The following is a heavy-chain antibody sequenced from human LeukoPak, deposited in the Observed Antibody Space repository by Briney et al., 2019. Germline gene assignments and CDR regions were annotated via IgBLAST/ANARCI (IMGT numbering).Heavy chain of an antibody. Sequence: GASVKVSCKASGGTFSSYAISWVRQAPGQGLEWMGWISAYNGNTNYAQKLQGRVTMTTDTSTSTAYMELRSLRSDDTAVYYCARDLIAAAGTPYSWFDPWGQGTLVTVSS. V-gene: IGHV1-18*01. CDR1: GGTFSSYA. J-gene: IGHJ5*02. CDR2: ISAYNGNT. D-gene: IGHD6-13*01. CDR3: ARDLIAAAGTPYSWFDP.